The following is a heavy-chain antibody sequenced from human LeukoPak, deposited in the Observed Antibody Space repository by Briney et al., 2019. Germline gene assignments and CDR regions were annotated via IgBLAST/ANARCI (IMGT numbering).Heavy chain of an antibody. CDR3: ARDRITMVRGVQNYYYYYGMDV. J-gene: IGHJ6*04. CDR1: GYTFTGYY. D-gene: IGHD3-10*01. V-gene: IGHV1-2*04. Sequence: GASVKVSCKASGYTFTGYYMHWVRQAPGQGLEWMGWSNPNSGGTNDAQKFQGWVTMTRDTSISTAYMELSRLRSDDTAVYYCARDRITMVRGVQNYYYYYGMDVWGKGTTVTVSS. CDR2: SNPNSGGT.